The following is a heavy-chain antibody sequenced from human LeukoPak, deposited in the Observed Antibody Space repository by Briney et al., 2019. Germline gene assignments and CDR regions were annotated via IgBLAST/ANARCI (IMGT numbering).Heavy chain of an antibody. J-gene: IGHJ3*02. Sequence: KASETLSLTCTVSGGSISSSSYYWGWIRQPPGKGLEWIGSIYYSGSTYYNPSLKSRVTISVDTSKNQFSLKLSSVTAADTAVYYCARINVPRVDAFDIWGQGTMVTVSS. V-gene: IGHV4-39*07. CDR2: IYYSGST. CDR3: ARINVPRVDAFDI. CDR1: GGSISSSSYY.